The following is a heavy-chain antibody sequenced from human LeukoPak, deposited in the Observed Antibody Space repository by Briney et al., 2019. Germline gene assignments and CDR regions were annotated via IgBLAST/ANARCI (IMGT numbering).Heavy chain of an antibody. CDR3: AKDLGLGYCSSTSCSPTFDY. CDR1: AFTFSSYG. Sequence: PGGSLRLSCAASAFTFSSYGMHWVRQAPGKGLEWVAFIRYDGSNKYYAVSVKGRFTISRDNSKNTMYLQMNSLRAEDTAVYYCAKDLGLGYCSSTSCSPTFDYWGQGTLVTVSS. V-gene: IGHV3-30*02. D-gene: IGHD2-2*01. CDR2: IRYDGSNK. J-gene: IGHJ4*02.